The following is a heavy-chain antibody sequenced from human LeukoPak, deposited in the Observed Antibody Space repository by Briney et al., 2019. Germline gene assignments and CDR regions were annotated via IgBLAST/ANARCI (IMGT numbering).Heavy chain of an antibody. CDR1: GYTFTGYY. V-gene: IGHV1-2*02. Sequence: ASVKVSCRASGYTFTGYYMHWVRQAPGQGLEWMGWINPNSGGTNYAQKFQGRVTMTRDTSISTAYMELSRLRSDDTAVYYCAREGYYYDSSGFNFDYWGQGTLVTVSS. D-gene: IGHD3-22*01. CDR2: INPNSGGT. CDR3: AREGYYYDSSGFNFDY. J-gene: IGHJ4*02.